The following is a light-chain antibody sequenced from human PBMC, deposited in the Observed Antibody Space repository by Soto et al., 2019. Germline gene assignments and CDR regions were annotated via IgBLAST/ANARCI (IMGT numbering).Light chain of an antibody. CDR2: EVT. CDR3: CSYAGNSEV. Sequence: LTQPASVSGSPGQSITIPCTGTSVDVGGYNLVSWYQQHPGKAPKLMIYEVTERPSGVSNRFSGSKSGNTASLTISGLQPDDEADYYCCSYAGNSEVFGTGTKVTVL. V-gene: IGLV2-23*02. J-gene: IGLJ1*01. CDR1: SVDVGGYNL.